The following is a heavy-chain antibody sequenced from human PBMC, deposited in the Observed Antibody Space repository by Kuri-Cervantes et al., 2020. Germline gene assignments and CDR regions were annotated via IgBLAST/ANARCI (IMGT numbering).Heavy chain of an antibody. V-gene: IGHV4-59*01. CDR2: IYYSGST. CDR1: GGSISSYY. CDR3: ARVDYDSSGYYYGPGPIDY. Sequence: SETLSLTCNVSGGSISSYYWSWIRQPPGKGLDWIVYIYYSGSTNYTPSLKSRVTISVDKSKNQFSLKLSSVTAADTAVYYCARVDYDSSGYYYGPGPIDYWGQGTLVTVSS. D-gene: IGHD3-22*01. J-gene: IGHJ4*02.